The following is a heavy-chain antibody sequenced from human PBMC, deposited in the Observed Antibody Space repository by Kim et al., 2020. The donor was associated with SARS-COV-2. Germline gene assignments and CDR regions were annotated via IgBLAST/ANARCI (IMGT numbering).Heavy chain of an antibody. V-gene: IGHV3-9*01. D-gene: IGHD6-19*01. Sequence: GGSLRLSCAASGFTFGDYAMHWVRQAPGKGLEWVSGISWNSGSRGYADSVKGRFTISRDNAKNSLYLQMYSLRAEDTALYYCAKDVRRLAVAGNPGGFDYWGQGTLVTVSS. CDR2: ISWNSGSR. J-gene: IGHJ4*02. CDR3: AKDVRRLAVAGNPGGFDY. CDR1: GFTFGDYA.